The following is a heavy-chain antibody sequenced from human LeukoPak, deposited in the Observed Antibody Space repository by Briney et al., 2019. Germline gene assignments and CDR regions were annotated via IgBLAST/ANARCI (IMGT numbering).Heavy chain of an antibody. Sequence: PSVTVSLTCTVSGGSISNHYWSWVRQPPGKGLEWIGNIYNSGITNYNPSLKSRVTISEDTSTNQFSLKLSSVTAADTAVYYCAKATQWLAFDYWGQGTLVT. D-gene: IGHD6-19*01. CDR3: AKATQWLAFDY. CDR2: IYNSGIT. J-gene: IGHJ4*02. V-gene: IGHV4-59*11. CDR1: GGSISNHY.